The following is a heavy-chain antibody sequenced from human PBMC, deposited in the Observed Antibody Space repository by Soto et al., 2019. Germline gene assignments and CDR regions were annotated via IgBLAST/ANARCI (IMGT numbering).Heavy chain of an antibody. D-gene: IGHD5-12*01. Sequence: SETLSLTCTVSGGSISSYYWSWIRQPPGKGLEWIGYIYYSGSTNYNPSLKSRVTISVDTSKNQFSLKLSSVTAADTAVYYCARVYDMTFDYWGQGTLVTVSS. CDR3: ARVYDMTFDY. J-gene: IGHJ4*02. CDR1: GGSISSYY. V-gene: IGHV4-59*01. CDR2: IYYSGST.